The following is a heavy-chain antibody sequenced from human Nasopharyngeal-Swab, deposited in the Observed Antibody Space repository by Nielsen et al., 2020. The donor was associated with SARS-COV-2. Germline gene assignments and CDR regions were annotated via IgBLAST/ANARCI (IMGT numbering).Heavy chain of an antibody. J-gene: IGHJ4*02. CDR3: AKDTSLKIRYSSSSHFDY. CDR2: ISGSDGST. CDR1: GFTFSSYA. D-gene: IGHD6-6*01. Sequence: GESLKISCAASGFTFSSYAMSWVRQAPGKGLEWVSAISGSDGSTYYADSVKGRFTISRDNSKNTLYLQMNSLRAEDTAVYYCAKDTSLKIRYSSSSHFDYWGQGTLVTVSS. V-gene: IGHV3-23*01.